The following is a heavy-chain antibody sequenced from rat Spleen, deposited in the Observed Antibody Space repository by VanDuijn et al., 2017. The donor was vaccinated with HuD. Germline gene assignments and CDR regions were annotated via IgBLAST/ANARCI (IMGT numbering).Heavy chain of an antibody. CDR2: VNMDSSKI. CDR3: ARETGGVEY. Sequence: EVKLVESGGGLVQPGRSLTLSCAASGFNFNDYWMGWVRQAPGTGLEWIGEVNMDSSKINYVPSLRDKFTISRDNAQNTLYLQMTKLGTEDTAVYYCARETGGVEYWGQGVMVTVSS. D-gene: IGHD4-1*01. J-gene: IGHJ2*01. CDR1: GFNFNDYW. V-gene: IGHV4-2*01.